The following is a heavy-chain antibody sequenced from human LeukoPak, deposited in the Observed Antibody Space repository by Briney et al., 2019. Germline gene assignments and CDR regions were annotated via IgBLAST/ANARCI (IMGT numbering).Heavy chain of an antibody. Sequence: ASVKVSCKASGYTFTGYGISWVRQAPGKGLEWMGGFDPEDGETIYAQKFQGRVTMTEDTSTDTAYMELSSLRSEDTAVYYCATGWSGSLDYWGQGTLVTVSS. J-gene: IGHJ4*02. V-gene: IGHV1-24*01. CDR3: ATGWSGSLDY. D-gene: IGHD1-26*01. CDR2: FDPEDGET. CDR1: GYTFTGYG.